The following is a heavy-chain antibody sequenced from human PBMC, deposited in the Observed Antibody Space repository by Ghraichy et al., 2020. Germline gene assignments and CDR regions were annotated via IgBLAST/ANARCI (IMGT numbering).Heavy chain of an antibody. J-gene: IGHJ4*02. V-gene: IGHV3-23*01. CDR1: GFTFSSYA. CDR3: AKAGGRWYFDY. CDR2: ISGSGGST. D-gene: IGHD4-23*01. Sequence: GGSLRLSCAASGFTFSSYAMSWVRQAPGKGLEWVSTISGSGGSTYYADSVKGRFTISRDNSKNTLYLQMNSLRAEDTAIYYCAKAGGRWYFDYWGQGTLVTVSS.